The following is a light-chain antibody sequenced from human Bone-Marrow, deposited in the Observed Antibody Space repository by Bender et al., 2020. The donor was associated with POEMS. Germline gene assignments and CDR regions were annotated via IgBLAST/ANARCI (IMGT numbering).Light chain of an antibody. CDR1: SSNIGEYA. Sequence: SALTQPASVSGSPGQPITISCTGTSSNIGEYAVQWYQQAPGTAPKLLIYASTHRSSGVPDRFSASKSGTSASLAITGLQAEDEAVYYCQSYDRSHWVFGGGTTLTVL. V-gene: IGLV1-40*01. CDR3: QSYDRSHWV. J-gene: IGLJ3*02. CDR2: AST.